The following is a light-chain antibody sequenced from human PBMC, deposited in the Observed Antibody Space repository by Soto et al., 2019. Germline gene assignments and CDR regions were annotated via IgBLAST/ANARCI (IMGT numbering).Light chain of an antibody. V-gene: IGLV1-44*01. CDR2: NNS. CDR1: NSNVGSSP. CDR3: ATWDDSLSGRV. Sequence: QSVLTQPPSASGTPGQSVTISCSGSNSNVGSSPVNWYQQLPGTAPKVVIYNNSQRPSGVPDRFSGSQSGTSASLAISGLQSEDEADYYCATWDDSLSGRVFGGGTKVTVL. J-gene: IGLJ2*01.